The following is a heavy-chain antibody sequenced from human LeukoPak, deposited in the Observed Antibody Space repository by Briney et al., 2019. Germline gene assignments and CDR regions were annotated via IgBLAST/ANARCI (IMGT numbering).Heavy chain of an antibody. CDR2: IYYSGST. V-gene: IGHV4-59*08. Sequence: SETLSLTCTVSGGSISSYHWSWIRQPPGKGLEWIGYIYYSGSTNYNPSLKSRVTISVDTSKNQFSLKLSSVTAADTAVYYCARLLRDGYNYRGAFDIWGQGTMVTVSS. J-gene: IGHJ3*02. D-gene: IGHD5-24*01. CDR1: GGSISSYH. CDR3: ARLLRDGYNYRGAFDI.